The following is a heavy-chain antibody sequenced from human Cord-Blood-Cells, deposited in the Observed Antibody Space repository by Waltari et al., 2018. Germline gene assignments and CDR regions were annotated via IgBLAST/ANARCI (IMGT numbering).Heavy chain of an antibody. Sequence: QVQLQQWGAGLLKPSETLSLTCAVHGGSFSGYYWSWIRQPPGKGLEWIGEINHSGSTNYNPSLKSRVTISVDTSKNQFSLKLSSVTAADTAVYYCARVVVTAIPDYWGQGTLVTVSS. V-gene: IGHV4-34*01. CDR2: INHSGST. CDR1: GGSFSGYY. CDR3: ARVVVTAIPDY. J-gene: IGHJ4*02. D-gene: IGHD2-21*02.